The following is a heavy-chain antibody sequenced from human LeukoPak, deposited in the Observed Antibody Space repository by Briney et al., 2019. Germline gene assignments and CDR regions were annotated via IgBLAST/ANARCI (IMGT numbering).Heavy chain of an antibody. CDR1: GYTFTSYG. J-gene: IGHJ5*02. V-gene: IGHV1-18*01. D-gene: IGHD4-17*01. CDR3: ARDRGATVTYSQFDP. CDR2: ISAYNGNT. Sequence: ASVKVPCKASGYTFTSYGISWVRQAPGQGLEWMGWISAYNGNTNYAQKLQGRVTMTTDTSTSTAYMELRSLRSDDTAVYYCARDRGATVTYSQFDPWGQGTLVTVSS.